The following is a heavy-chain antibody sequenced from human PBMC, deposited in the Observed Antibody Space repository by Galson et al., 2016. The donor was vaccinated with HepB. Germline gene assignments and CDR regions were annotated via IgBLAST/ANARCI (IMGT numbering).Heavy chain of an antibody. Sequence: SLRLSCATSGLSSADYALGWVRQAPGKGLEWVSYIRNINNDIYYGDSVKGRFTISRDNAENSLYLQMNSLRDEDTAVYYCVRLTGTTRLWYFYYNMDVWGQGTTVTVSS. CDR3: VRLTGTTRLWYFYYNMDV. J-gene: IGHJ6*02. D-gene: IGHD1-20*01. CDR1: GLSSADYA. CDR2: IRNINNDI. V-gene: IGHV3-48*02.